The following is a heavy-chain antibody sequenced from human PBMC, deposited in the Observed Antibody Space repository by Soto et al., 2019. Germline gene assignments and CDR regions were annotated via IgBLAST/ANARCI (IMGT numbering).Heavy chain of an antibody. CDR3: VGDGGGIVGATNNCFGP. J-gene: IGHJ5*02. CDR2: IYYSGST. CDR1: GGSVSSGSYY. V-gene: IGHV4-61*01. D-gene: IGHD1-26*01. Sequence: SETLSLTCTVSGGSVSSGSYYWSWIRQPPGKGLEWIGYIYYSGSTNYNPSLKSRVTISVDTSKNQFSPQLSSVTAADTAVYYCVGDGGGIVGATNNCFGPWGQGTLVTVSS.